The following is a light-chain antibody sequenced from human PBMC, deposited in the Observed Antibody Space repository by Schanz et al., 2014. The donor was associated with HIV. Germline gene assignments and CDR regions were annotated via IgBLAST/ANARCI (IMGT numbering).Light chain of an antibody. J-gene: IGLJ3*02. V-gene: IGLV1-40*01. CDR1: SSNIGSVYD. CDR2: ANS. CDR3: GTWDDSLNGWV. Sequence: QSVLTQPPSVSGAPGQRVTISCTGSSSNIGSVYDLHWYQQLLGTAPKHLIFANSDRPSGVPDRFSGSKSGTSASLAITGLQAEDEADYYCGTWDDSLNGWVFGGGTKVTVL.